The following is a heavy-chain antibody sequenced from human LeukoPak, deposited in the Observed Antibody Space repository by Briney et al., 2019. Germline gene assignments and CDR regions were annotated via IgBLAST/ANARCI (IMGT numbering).Heavy chain of an antibody. CDR3: ARHTIDGSMVDFQH. CDR1: GYSISRGYY. CDR2: MYHSGST. D-gene: IGHD2-15*01. J-gene: IGHJ1*01. V-gene: IGHV4-38-2*01. Sequence: KPSETLSLTCAVSGYSISRGYYWGWIRQPPGKGLEWIGSMYHSGSTYYNPSLKSRVTISVDTSKNQFSLKLSSVTAADTAVYYCARHTIDGSMVDFQHWGQGTLVTVSS.